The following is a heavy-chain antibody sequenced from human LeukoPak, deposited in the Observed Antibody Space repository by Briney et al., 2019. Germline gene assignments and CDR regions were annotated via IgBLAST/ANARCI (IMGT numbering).Heavy chain of an antibody. CDR2: IIPIFGTA. CDR1: GGTFSSYA. J-gene: IGHJ6*03. V-gene: IGHV1-69*05. D-gene: IGHD2-2*01. CDR3: ARGRIVVVPEDTLYYMDV. Sequence: SVKVSCKASGGTFSSYAISWVRQAPGQGLEWMGGIIPIFGTANYAQKFQGRVTITTDESTSTAYMELSSLRSEDTAVYYCARGRIVVVPEDTLYYMDVWGKGTTVTVSS.